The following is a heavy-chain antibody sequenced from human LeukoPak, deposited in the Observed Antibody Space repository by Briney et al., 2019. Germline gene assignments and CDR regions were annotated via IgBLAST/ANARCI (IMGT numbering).Heavy chain of an antibody. J-gene: IGHJ4*02. CDR2: ISGSGGST. CDR1: GFTFSSYA. V-gene: IGHV3-23*01. Sequence: GGSLRLSCAASGFTFSSYAMSWVRQAPGKGLEWVSAISGSGGSTYYADSVKGRFTISRDNSKNTLYLQMNSLRAEDTAVYYCARGGVVVITAIDYWGQGTLVTVSS. CDR3: ARGGVVVITAIDY. D-gene: IGHD3-22*01.